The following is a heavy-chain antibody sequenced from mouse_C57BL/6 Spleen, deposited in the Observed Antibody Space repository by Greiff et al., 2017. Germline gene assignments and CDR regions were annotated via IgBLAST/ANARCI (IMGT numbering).Heavy chain of an antibody. CDR2: IDPETGGP. CDR1: GYTFTDYE. J-gene: IGHJ2*01. Sequence: QVHVKQSGAELVRPGASVTLSCKASGYTFTDYEMHWVKQTPVHGLEWIGAIDPETGGPAYNQKFKGKAILTADKSSSTAYMELRSLTSEDSAVYYCTKRGAHDYWGQGTTLTVSS. CDR3: TKRGAHDY. V-gene: IGHV1-15*01.